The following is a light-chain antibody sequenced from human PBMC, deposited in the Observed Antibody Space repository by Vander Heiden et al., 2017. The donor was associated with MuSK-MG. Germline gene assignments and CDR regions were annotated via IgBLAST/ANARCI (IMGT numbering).Light chain of an antibody. CDR2: DAS. Sequence: ERLLTQSPATHPLRQGERATLSCRASQIVSSYLAWYQQKPGQAPRLLIYDASNMVTGIPASFSGSGYGIFFTRTISSRVPEDFAVYYCQQRSNWPPYTFGQGTKLEIK. CDR1: QIVSSY. V-gene: IGKV3-11*01. J-gene: IGKJ2*01. CDR3: QQRSNWPPYT.